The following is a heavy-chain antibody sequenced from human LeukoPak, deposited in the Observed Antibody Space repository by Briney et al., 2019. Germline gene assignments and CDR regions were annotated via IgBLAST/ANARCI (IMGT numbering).Heavy chain of an antibody. J-gene: IGHJ4*02. CDR2: ISYSGST. Sequence: SETLSLTCTVSGGSISSHYWSWIRQPPGKGLEWIGYISYSGSTNFNTSLKSRVNISLDTSKNQFPLKLNSMTPADTAVYYCARGSRLDYGGIGEFDYWGQGTLVTVSS. V-gene: IGHV4-59*11. D-gene: IGHD4-23*01. CDR3: ARGSRLDYGGIGEFDY. CDR1: GGSISSHY.